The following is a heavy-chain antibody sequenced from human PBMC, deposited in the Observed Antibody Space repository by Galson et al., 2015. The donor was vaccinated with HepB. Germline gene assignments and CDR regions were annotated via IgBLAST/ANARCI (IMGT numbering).Heavy chain of an antibody. D-gene: IGHD2-15*01. V-gene: IGHV1-18*01. Sequence: SVKVSCKASGYTFTSYAMHWVRQAPGQGLEWMGWISAYNGNTNYAQKLQGRVTMTTDTSTSTAYMELRSLKASDTAMYYCARLVGDYFDYWGQGTLVTVSS. CDR1: GYTFTSYA. CDR2: ISAYNGNT. J-gene: IGHJ4*02. CDR3: ARLVGDYFDY.